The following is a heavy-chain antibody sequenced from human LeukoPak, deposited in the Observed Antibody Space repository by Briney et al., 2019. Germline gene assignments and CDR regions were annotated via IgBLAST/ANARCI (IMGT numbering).Heavy chain of an antibody. D-gene: IGHD3-22*01. J-gene: IGHJ6*03. CDR2: IRYDGSNK. CDR1: GFTFSSYG. Sequence: GGSLRLSCAASGFTFSSYGMHWVRQAPGKGLEWVAFIRYDGSNKYYADSVKGRFTISRDNSKNTLYLQMNSLRAEDTAVYYCAKDGGGYYPYYYYYMDVWGKGTTVTVSS. V-gene: IGHV3-30*02. CDR3: AKDGGGYYPYYYYYMDV.